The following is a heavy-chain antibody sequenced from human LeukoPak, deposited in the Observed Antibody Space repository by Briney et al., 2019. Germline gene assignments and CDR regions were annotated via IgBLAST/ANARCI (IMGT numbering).Heavy chain of an antibody. J-gene: IGHJ6*03. Sequence: ASVKVSCKASGYSFTGYYIHWVRQAPGQGLEWMGIINPNGGSTSYAQKFQGRVTMTRDTSTSTVYMELSSLRSEDTAVYYCARDRGVDYCSGGSCSHYYYYMDVWGKGTTVTISS. CDR3: ARDRGVDYCSGGSCSHYYYYMDV. CDR2: INPNGGST. V-gene: IGHV1-46*01. D-gene: IGHD2-15*01. CDR1: GYSFTGYY.